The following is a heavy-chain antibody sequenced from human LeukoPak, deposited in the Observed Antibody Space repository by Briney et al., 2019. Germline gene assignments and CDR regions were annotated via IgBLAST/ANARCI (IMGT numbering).Heavy chain of an antibody. CDR1: GFTFSSYA. V-gene: IGHV3-23*01. J-gene: IGHJ4*02. CDR2: ISGSGGST. CDR3: AKAPRSRLEVPIDY. Sequence: PGGSLRLSCAASGFTFSSYAMSWVRQAPGKGLEWVSAISGSGGSTYYADSVKGRFTISRDNSKNTLYLQMNSLRAEDTAVYYCAKAPRSRLEVPIDYWGQGTLVTVSS. D-gene: IGHD1-1*01.